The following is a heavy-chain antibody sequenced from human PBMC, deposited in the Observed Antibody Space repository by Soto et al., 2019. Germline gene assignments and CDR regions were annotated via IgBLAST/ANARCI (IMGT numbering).Heavy chain of an antibody. CDR2: VTKSGNT. CDR1: GFTFSAYA. J-gene: IGHJ6*02. V-gene: IGHV3-21*01. CDR3: SRGSPSCNSISCYGTRGMDV. Sequence: PGGSLRLSCTASGFTFSAYAMAWVRQAPEKGLEWVSAVTKSGNTYYVDSVKGRFTISKDNAKNSLYLQMDSLRAEDTAVYFCSRGSPSCNSISCYGTRGMDVWGQGTTVTVSS. D-gene: IGHD2-2*01.